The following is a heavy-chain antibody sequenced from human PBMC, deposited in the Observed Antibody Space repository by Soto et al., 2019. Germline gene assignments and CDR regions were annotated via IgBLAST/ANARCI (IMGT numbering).Heavy chain of an antibody. J-gene: IGHJ3*02. D-gene: IGHD3-10*01. CDR3: ARVEWFGDHRRAFDI. CDR1: GYTFTSYG. V-gene: IGHV1-18*01. Sequence: ASVKVSCKASGYTFTSYGISWVRQAPGQGLEWMGWISAYNGNTNYAQKLQGRVTMTTDTSTSTAYMELRSLRSDDTAVYYCARVEWFGDHRRAFDIWGQGTMVTVSS. CDR2: ISAYNGNT.